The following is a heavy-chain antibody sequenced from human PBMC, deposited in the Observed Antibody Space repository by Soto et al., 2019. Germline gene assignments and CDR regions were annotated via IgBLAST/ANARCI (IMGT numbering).Heavy chain of an antibody. V-gene: IGHV4-31*03. Sequence: SETLSLTCTVSGGSISSGGYYWIWIRQHPGKGLEWIGYIYYSGSTYYNPSLKSRVTISVDTSKNQFSLKLSSVTAADTAVYYCARDSDTMVRGVPYWGQGTLVTVSS. CDR2: IYYSGST. CDR3: ARDSDTMVRGVPY. D-gene: IGHD3-10*01. CDR1: GGSISSGGYY. J-gene: IGHJ4*02.